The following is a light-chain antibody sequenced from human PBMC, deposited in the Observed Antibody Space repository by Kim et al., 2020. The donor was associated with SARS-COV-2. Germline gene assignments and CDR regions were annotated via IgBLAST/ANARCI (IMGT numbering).Light chain of an antibody. CDR1: QSGASNH. CDR2: GTS. Sequence: LSPGETATLSCRASQSGASNHIAWFQQKPGQTPRLLIYGTSSRVTGISDRFSASGSGTDFTLTISRLEPEDFAVYYCQQYDNSPYTFGQGTKLEI. J-gene: IGKJ2*01. CDR3: QQYDNSPYT. V-gene: IGKV3-20*01.